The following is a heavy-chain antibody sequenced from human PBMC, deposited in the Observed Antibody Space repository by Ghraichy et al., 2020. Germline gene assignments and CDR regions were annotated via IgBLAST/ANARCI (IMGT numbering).Heavy chain of an antibody. D-gene: IGHD1-1*01. Sequence: LSLTCAASGFIFSDYAMHWVRQAPGKGLEGVAVISYDGSNTYYADSVKGRFTISRDNAKNTLYLQMNSLRGDDTAIYYCAKRQDDEEGDYYGMDVWGQGTTVNV. CDR2: ISYDGSNT. J-gene: IGHJ6*02. V-gene: IGHV3-30-3*02. CDR1: GFIFSDYA. CDR3: AKRQDDEEGDYYGMDV.